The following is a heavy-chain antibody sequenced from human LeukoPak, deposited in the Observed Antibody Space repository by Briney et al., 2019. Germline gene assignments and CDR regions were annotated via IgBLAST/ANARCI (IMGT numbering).Heavy chain of an antibody. Sequence: SETLSFTCTVSGGSISSYYWSWIRQPAGKGLEWIGRIYTSGSTNYNPSLKSRVTMSVDTSKNQFSLKLSSVTAADTAVYYCAREYDYVWGSYRRFDYWGQGTLVTVSS. CDR1: GGSISSYY. D-gene: IGHD3-16*02. V-gene: IGHV4-4*07. CDR2: IYTSGST. CDR3: AREYDYVWGSYRRFDY. J-gene: IGHJ4*02.